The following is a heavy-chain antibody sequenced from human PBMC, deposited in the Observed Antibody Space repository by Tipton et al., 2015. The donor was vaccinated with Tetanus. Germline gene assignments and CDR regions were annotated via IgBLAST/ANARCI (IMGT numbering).Heavy chain of an antibody. CDR2: IYYSGST. D-gene: IGHD2-2*01. V-gene: IGHV4-31*02. CDR3: ARRTIDAFDI. J-gene: IGHJ3*02. Sequence: LRLSCTVSGGSISSGGYYWSWIRQHPGKGLEWIGYIYYSGSTYYNPSLKSRVTISVDTSKNQFSLKLSSVTAADTAVYYCARRTIDAFDIWGQGTMVTVSS. CDR1: GGSISSGGYY.